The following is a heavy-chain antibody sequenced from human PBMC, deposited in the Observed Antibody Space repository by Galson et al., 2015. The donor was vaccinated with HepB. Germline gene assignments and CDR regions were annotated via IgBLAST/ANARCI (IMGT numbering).Heavy chain of an antibody. CDR1: GYTFTSYY. D-gene: IGHD2/OR15-2a*01. V-gene: IGHV1-46*01. CDR3: ARELSQEYDY. Sequence: SVKVSCKASGYTFTSYYMHWVRQAPGQGLEWMGIINPSGGSTSYAQKLQGRVTMTTDTSTSTAYMELRSLRSDDTAVYYCARELSQEYDYWGQGTLVTVSS. J-gene: IGHJ4*02. CDR2: INPSGGST.